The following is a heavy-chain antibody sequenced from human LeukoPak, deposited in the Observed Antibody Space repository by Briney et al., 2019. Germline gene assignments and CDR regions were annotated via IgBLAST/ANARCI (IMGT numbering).Heavy chain of an antibody. CDR1: GFTFSSYA. CDR3: AKDPSRPLWFGEPHDY. V-gene: IGHV3-23*01. D-gene: IGHD3-10*01. J-gene: IGHJ4*02. CDR2: ISGSGGST. Sequence: GGSLRLSCAASGFTFSSYAMSWVRQAPGKGLEWVSAISGSGGSTYYADSVKGRFTISRDNSKNTLYLKMNSLRAEDTAVYYCAKDPSRPLWFGEPHDYWGQGTLVTVSS.